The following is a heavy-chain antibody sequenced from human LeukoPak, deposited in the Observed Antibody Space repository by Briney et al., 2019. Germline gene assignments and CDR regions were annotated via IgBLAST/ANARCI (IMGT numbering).Heavy chain of an antibody. J-gene: IGHJ4*02. D-gene: IGHD3-3*01. CDR3: ARGTNGYYYVLDS. V-gene: IGHV3-33*01. CDR1: GLTFTAYG. CDR2: IWNDGNNK. Sequence: GGSLRLSCAASGLTFTAYGMHWVRQAPGKGLEWVAVIWNDGNNKYYVDSVKGRFTISRDNSMNTLYLQMNSLRAEDTAVYYCARGTNGYYYVLDSSGQGTRVTVSS.